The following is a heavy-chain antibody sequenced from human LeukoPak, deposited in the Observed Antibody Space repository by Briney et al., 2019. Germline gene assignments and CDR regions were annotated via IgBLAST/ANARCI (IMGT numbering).Heavy chain of an antibody. CDR1: GGTFSSYA. CDR2: IIPIFGTA. CDR3: ARENPSTSCPDY. J-gene: IGHJ4*02. Sequence: VASVKVSCKASGGTFSSYAISWVRQAPGQGLEWMGGIIPIFGTANYAQKFQGRVTITTDESTSTAYMELSSLRSEDTAVYYCARENPSTSCPDYWGQGTLVTVSS. V-gene: IGHV1-69*05. D-gene: IGHD2-2*01.